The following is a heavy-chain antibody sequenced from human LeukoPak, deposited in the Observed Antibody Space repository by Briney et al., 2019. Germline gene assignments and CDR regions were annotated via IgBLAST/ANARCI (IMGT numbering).Heavy chain of an antibody. J-gene: IGHJ4*02. CDR2: IIPIFGTA. Sequence: GASVKVSCKASGGTFSSYAISWVRQAAGQGLEWMGGIIPIFGTANYAQKFQGRVTITADESTSTAYMELSSLRSEDTAVYYCARASTAMVTQPFDYWGQGTLVTVSS. CDR3: ARASTAMVTQPFDY. V-gene: IGHV1-69*01. D-gene: IGHD5-18*01. CDR1: GGTFSSYA.